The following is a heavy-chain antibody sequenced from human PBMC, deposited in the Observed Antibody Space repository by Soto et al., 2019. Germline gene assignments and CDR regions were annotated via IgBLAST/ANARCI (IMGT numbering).Heavy chain of an antibody. J-gene: IGHJ4*02. V-gene: IGHV4-34*01. CDR3: ARRRTKLDLPMIDY. Sequence: QVQLQQWGAGLLKPSETLSLTCAVYGGSFSGYYWSWIRQPPGKGLEWIGEINHSGSTNYNPSLTSRVTVSVATSKNQSALKLSSVPAADTAVYSCARRRTKLDLPMIDYWGQGTLVTVSS. D-gene: IGHD1-7*01. CDR2: INHSGST. CDR1: GGSFSGYY.